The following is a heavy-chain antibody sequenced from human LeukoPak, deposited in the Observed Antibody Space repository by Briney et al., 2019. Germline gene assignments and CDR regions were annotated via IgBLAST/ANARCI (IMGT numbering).Heavy chain of an antibody. J-gene: IGHJ4*02. CDR2: ISSSSSYI. CDR3: ASGVTMVRGVIDDY. CDR1: GFTFSNYA. D-gene: IGHD3-10*01. V-gene: IGHV3-21*01. Sequence: PGRSLRLSCAASGFTFSNYAMHWVRQAPGKGLEWVSSISSSSSYIYYADSVKGRFTISRDNAKNSLYLQMNSLRAEDTAVYYCASGVTMVRGVIDDYWGQGTLVTVSS.